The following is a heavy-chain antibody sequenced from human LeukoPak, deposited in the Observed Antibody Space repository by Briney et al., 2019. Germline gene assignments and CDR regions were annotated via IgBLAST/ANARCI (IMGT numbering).Heavy chain of an antibody. J-gene: IGHJ4*02. D-gene: IGHD4/OR15-4a*01. Sequence: VASLKVSCKASGYTFTGYYMHWVRQAPGQGLEWMGWINPNSGGTNYAQKFQGRVTTTKDTSISTAYMELTRLTSDDTAMYFCARGEGTMVATMRLDYWGQGTLVTV. V-gene: IGHV1-2*02. CDR1: GYTFTGYY. CDR2: INPNSGGT. CDR3: ARGEGTMVATMRLDY.